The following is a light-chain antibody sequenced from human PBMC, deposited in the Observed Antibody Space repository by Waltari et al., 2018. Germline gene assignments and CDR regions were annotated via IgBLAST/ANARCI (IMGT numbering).Light chain of an antibody. CDR2: EVS. J-gene: IGLJ2*01. V-gene: IGLV2-23*02. CDR1: NNYVGNNHH. Sequence: HSALTQPAPVSGSPGQSITISCSATNNYVGNNHHVPWYHKHPGRVPKPFLYEVSERPSGVSDRFSGSKSGNTASLTISGLQPDDEADYYCFSYTRSITFVFGGGTKLTVL. CDR3: FSYTRSITFV.